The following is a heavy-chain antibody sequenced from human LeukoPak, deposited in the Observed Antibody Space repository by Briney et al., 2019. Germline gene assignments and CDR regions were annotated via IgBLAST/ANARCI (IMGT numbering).Heavy chain of an antibody. J-gene: IGHJ4*02. Sequence: TTSETLSLTCTVSGGSFSSTTYYWGWIRQPLGKGLEWIGSIYYSGSTYYNQSLKSRVTISVDTSKNQFSLKLTSVTAADTAVYYCARHYYDTSGYYPWYFDYWGQGTLVTVSS. D-gene: IGHD3-22*01. CDR2: IYYSGST. CDR3: ARHYYDTSGYYPWYFDY. CDR1: GGSFSSTTYY. V-gene: IGHV4-39*01.